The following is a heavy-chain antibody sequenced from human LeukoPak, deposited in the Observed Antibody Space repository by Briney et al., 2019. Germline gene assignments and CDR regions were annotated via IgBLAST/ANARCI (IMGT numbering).Heavy chain of an antibody. CDR2: INWNGGST. J-gene: IGHJ4*02. CDR1: GFTFDDYG. V-gene: IGHV3-20*04. D-gene: IGHD3-22*01. Sequence: GGSLRLSCAASGFTFDDYGMSWVRQAPGKGLERVSGINWNGGSTGYADSVKGRFAISRDNAKNSLYLQMNSLRAEDTALYYCARDGGLDSISCFDYWGQGTLVTVSS. CDR3: ARDGGLDSISCFDY.